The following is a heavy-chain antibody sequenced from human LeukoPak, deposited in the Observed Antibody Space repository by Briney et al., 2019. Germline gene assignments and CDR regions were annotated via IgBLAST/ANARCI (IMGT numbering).Heavy chain of an antibody. CDR2: IRYDGSNK. V-gene: IGHV3-30*02. D-gene: IGHD3-10*01. CDR1: GFTFSSYG. J-gene: IGHJ4*02. Sequence: GGSLRLSCAASGFTFSSYGMHWVRQAPGKGLEWVAFIRYDGSNKYYADSVKGRFTISRDNSKNTLYLQMNSLRAEDTAVYYCESGGSGSYRPYYFDYWGQGTLVTVSS. CDR3: ESGGSGSYRPYYFDY.